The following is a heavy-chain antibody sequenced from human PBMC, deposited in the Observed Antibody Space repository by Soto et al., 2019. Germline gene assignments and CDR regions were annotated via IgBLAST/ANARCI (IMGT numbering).Heavy chain of an antibody. Sequence: PSETLSLTCAVSGGSITSANWWSWGRQPPGGGGGGIGEISHSGNTNYKASLKRRFTMGVDKTKNDVSLKMTSVTAADTAVYYCASVLRGWFDPWGQGTPVTVSS. CDR3: ASVLRGWFDP. CDR1: GGSITSANW. D-gene: IGHD6-6*01. CDR2: ISHSGNT. V-gene: IGHV4-4*02. J-gene: IGHJ5*02.